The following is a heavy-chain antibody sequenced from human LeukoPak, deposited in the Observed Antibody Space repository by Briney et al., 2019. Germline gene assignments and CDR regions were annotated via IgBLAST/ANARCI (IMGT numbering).Heavy chain of an antibody. J-gene: IGHJ4*02. CDR3: ATDLGSSRPNF. V-gene: IGHV3-48*01. Sequence: GGSLRLSCEASGFTFSTYNMNWVRQAPGKGLEWVSYISSSRSAIYYADSVKGRFTISRDNAKNSLYLQMNSLRAEDTAVYYCATDLGSSRPNFWGQGILVTVSS. CDR1: GFTFSTYN. CDR2: ISSSRSAI. D-gene: IGHD6-13*01.